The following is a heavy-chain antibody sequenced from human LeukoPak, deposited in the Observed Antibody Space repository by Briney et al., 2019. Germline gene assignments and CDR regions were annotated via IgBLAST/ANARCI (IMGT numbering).Heavy chain of an antibody. J-gene: IGHJ6*03. Sequence: PGGSLRLSCAASGFTFSSYAMHWVRQAPGKGLEYVSAISSNGGSTYYANSVKGRFTISRDNSKNTLYLQMGSLRAEDMAVYYCARDGAPGTYYYYYMDVWGKGTTVTVSS. D-gene: IGHD1-1*01. CDR3: ARDGAPGTYYYYYMDV. V-gene: IGHV3-64*01. CDR1: GFTFSSYA. CDR2: ISSNGGST.